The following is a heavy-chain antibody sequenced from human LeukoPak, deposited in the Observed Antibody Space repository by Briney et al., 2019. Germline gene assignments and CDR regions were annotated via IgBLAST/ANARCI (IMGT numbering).Heavy chain of an antibody. CDR3: ARDHYDSYYMDV. J-gene: IGHJ6*03. V-gene: IGHV3-48*03. CDR2: ISSSGSTI. CDR1: GFTFSSYE. D-gene: IGHD3-16*01. Sequence: GGSLRLSCAASGFTFSSYEMNWVLQAPGKGLEWVSYISSSGSTIYYADSVKGRFTTSRDNAKNSLYLQMNSLRAEDTAVYYCARDHYDSYYMDVWGKGTTVTVSS.